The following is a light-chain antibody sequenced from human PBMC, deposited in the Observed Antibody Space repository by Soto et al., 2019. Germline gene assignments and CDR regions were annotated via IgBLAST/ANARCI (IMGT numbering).Light chain of an antibody. Sequence: QSALTQFASVSGSPGQSITISCTGTSIDVGAYNYVSWYQQHPDKAPKLLIYEVGNRPSGVSFRFSGSKSDNTASLTISGLQAEDEADYYCSSYTARGTRVFGTGTKVTVL. CDR2: EVG. CDR1: SIDVGAYNY. CDR3: SSYTARGTRV. J-gene: IGLJ1*01. V-gene: IGLV2-14*01.